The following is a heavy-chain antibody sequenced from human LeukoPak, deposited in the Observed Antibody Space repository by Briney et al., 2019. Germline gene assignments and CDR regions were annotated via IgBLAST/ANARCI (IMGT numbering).Heavy chain of an antibody. CDR1: GFTFSSYA. D-gene: IGHD6-19*01. J-gene: IGHJ6*02. CDR2: ISYDGSNK. CDR3: ARDFSPPSVAGVYYYYYYGMDV. Sequence: PGGSLRLSCAASGFTFSSYAMHWVRQAPGKGLEWVAVISYDGSNKYYADSVKGRFTISRDNSKNTLYLQMNSLRAEDTAVYYCARDFSPPSVAGVYYYYYYGMDVWGQGTTVTVSS. V-gene: IGHV3-30-3*01.